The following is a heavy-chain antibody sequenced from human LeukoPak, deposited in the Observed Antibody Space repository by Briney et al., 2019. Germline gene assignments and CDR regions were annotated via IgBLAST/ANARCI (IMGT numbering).Heavy chain of an antibody. CDR2: ISSSSSYI. D-gene: IGHD1-26*01. CDR1: GFTFSSYS. J-gene: IGHJ4*02. V-gene: IGHV3-21*01. CDR3: TRDTGGSYLFDY. Sequence: GGSLRLSCAASGFTFSSYSMNWVRQAPGKGLEWVSSISSSSSYIYYADSVKGRFTISRDNAKNSLYLQMNGLRADDTAIYYCTRDTGGSYLFDYWGQGTLVTVSS.